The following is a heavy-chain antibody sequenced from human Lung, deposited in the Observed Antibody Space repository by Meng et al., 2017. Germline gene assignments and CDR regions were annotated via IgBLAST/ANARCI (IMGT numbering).Heavy chain of an antibody. CDR1: GGSFSDYY. V-gene: IGHV4-34*01. CDR2: INHSGST. CDR3: ARGPTTMAHDFDY. D-gene: IGHD4-11*01. J-gene: IGHJ4*02. Sequence: GQFRPWGEGLLKPSGTLSLTCVVSGGSFSDYYWSWIRQPPGKGLEWIGEINHSGSTNYNPSLESRATISVDTSQNNLSLKLSSVTAADSAVYYCARGPTTMAHDFDYWGQGTLVTVSS.